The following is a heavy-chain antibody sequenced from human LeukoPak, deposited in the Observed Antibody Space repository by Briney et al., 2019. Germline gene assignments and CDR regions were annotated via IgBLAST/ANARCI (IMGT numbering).Heavy chain of an antibody. CDR2: IYTSGST. D-gene: IGHD2-15*01. J-gene: IGHJ6*03. CDR1: GGSFSGYY. Sequence: SETLSLTCAVSGGSFSGYYWSWIRQPAGKGLEWIGRIYTSGSTNYNPSLKSRVTMSVDTSKNQFSLKLSSVTAADTAVYYCASVAYYYYYMDVWGKGTTVTVSS. V-gene: IGHV4-4*07. CDR3: ASVAYYYYYMDV.